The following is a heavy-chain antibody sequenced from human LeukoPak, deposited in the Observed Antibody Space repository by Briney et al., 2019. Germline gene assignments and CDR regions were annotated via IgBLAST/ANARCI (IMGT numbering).Heavy chain of an antibody. D-gene: IGHD3-3*01. CDR2: ISSSSSYI. V-gene: IGHV3-21*01. CDR3: ARALRFLGTNDY. Sequence: GGSLRLSCAASGFTFSSYSMNWVRQAPGKGLEWVSSISSSSSYIYYADSVKDRFTISRDNAKNSLYLQMNSLRAEDTAVYYCARALRFLGTNDYWGQGTLVTVSS. CDR1: GFTFSSYS. J-gene: IGHJ4*02.